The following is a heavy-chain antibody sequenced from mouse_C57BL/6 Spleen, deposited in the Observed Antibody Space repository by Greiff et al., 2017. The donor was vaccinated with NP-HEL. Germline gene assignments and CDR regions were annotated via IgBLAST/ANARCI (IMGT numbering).Heavy chain of an antibody. Sequence: EVQLQQSGAELVRPGASVKLSCTASGFNIKDDYMHWVKQRPEQGLEWIGWIDPENGDTEYASKFQGKATITADTSSNTAYLQLSSLTSEDTAVYYCTFMTTVVATEFEVWGTGTTVTVSS. J-gene: IGHJ1*03. CDR3: TFMTTVVATEFEV. V-gene: IGHV14-4*01. D-gene: IGHD1-1*01. CDR2: IDPENGDT. CDR1: GFNIKDDY.